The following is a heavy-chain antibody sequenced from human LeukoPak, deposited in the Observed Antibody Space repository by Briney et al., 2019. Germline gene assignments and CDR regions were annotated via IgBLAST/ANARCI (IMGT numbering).Heavy chain of an antibody. Sequence: GGSLRLSCAASGFTFSSYSMNWVRQAPGKGLEWVSSISSSSSYIYYADSVKGRFTISRDNAKNSLYLQMNSLRAEDTAVYYCARDRPVYGDYNGFFDYWGQGTLVTVSS. V-gene: IGHV3-21*01. D-gene: IGHD4-17*01. CDR2: ISSSSSYI. CDR1: GFTFSSYS. CDR3: ARDRPVYGDYNGFFDY. J-gene: IGHJ4*02.